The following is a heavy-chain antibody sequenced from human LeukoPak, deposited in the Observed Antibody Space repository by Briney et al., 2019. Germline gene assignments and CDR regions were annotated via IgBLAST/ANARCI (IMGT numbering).Heavy chain of an antibody. CDR1: GGSLRSDRHN. D-gene: IGHD2-15*01. CDR2: VDQTGSP. J-gene: IGHJ6*03. CDR3: ARDLGGYPFFMDV. Sequence: SETLSLTCSVSGGSLRSDRHNWAWVRQSADKGLEHIGSVDQTGSPYYNPPLKSRVTISVDTSNKQFSLNLTSVTAADTAVYYCARDLGGYPFFMDVWGKGITVAVSS. V-gene: IGHV4-39*07.